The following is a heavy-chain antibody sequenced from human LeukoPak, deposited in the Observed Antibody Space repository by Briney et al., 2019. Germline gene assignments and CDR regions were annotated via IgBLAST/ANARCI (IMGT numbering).Heavy chain of an antibody. CDR3: ARLEYSYGYLGYYFDH. Sequence: GASVKVSCKASGYTFTGYYMHWVRQAPGQGLEWMGWINPNSGGTNYAQKFQGRVTMTRDTSISTAYMELSRLRSDDTAVYYCARLEYSYGYLGYYFDHWGQGTLVTVSS. D-gene: IGHD5-18*01. J-gene: IGHJ4*02. V-gene: IGHV1-2*02. CDR1: GYTFTGYY. CDR2: INPNSGGT.